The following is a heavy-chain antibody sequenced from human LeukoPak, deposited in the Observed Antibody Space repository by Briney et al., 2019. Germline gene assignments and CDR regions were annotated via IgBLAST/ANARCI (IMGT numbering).Heavy chain of an antibody. V-gene: IGHV3-66*01. CDR1: GFTVSSNY. Sequence: GGSLRLSCAASGFTVSSNYMSWVRQAPGKGLEWVSVIYSGGSTYYADSVKGRFTISRDNSKNTLYLQMNSLRAEDTAVYYCWGGVPLSRERIFVMDVCGQGTTVTVSS. CDR3: WGGVPLSRERIFVMDV. CDR2: IYSGGST. D-gene: IGHD1-26*01. J-gene: IGHJ6*02.